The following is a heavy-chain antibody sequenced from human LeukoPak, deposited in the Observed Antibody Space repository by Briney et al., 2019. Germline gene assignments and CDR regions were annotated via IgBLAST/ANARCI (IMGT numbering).Heavy chain of an antibody. J-gene: IGHJ5*02. CDR2: INEDGSAK. D-gene: IGHD3-9*01. CDR3: ARDSAGYYP. Sequence: GGSLRLSCAASGFSFNTYWMSWVRQVPGKGLEWVASINEDGSAKYYVGSVVGRFTISRDNAKNSLFLHTNSLRVEDTAVYYCARDSAGYYPWGQGTLVTVSS. V-gene: IGHV3-7*01. CDR1: GFSFNTYW.